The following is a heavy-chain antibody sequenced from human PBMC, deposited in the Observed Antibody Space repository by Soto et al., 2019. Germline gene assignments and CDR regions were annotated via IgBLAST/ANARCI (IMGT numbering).Heavy chain of an antibody. CDR1: GGTFSSYA. Sequence: SVKVSCKASGGTFSSYAISWVRQAPGQGLEWMGGIIPIFGTANYAQKFQGRVTITADESTSTAYMELSSLRSEDTAVYYCARDIVATPNPFDIWGEGTMVTVSS. V-gene: IGHV1-69*13. J-gene: IGHJ3*02. CDR3: ARDIVATPNPFDI. CDR2: IIPIFGTA. D-gene: IGHD5-12*01.